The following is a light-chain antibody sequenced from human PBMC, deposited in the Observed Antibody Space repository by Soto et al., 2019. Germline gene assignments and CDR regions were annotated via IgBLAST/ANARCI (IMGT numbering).Light chain of an antibody. V-gene: IGKV3-15*01. CDR1: QSVSTT. CDR3: QQYNSYPWT. Sequence: EIVMTQSPATLSVSLGERVTLSCRASQSVSTTLAWYQQKPGQAPRLLIYGASTRATGIPARFSGSGSGTEFTLSIGSLQPDDFATYYCQQYNSYPWTFGQGTKVDIK. CDR2: GAS. J-gene: IGKJ1*01.